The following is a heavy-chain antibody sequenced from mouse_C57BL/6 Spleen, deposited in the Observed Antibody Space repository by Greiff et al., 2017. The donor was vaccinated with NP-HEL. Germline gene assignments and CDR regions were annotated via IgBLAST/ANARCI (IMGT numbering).Heavy chain of an antibody. D-gene: IGHD1-1*01. Sequence: VEPGASVKMSCKASGYTFTDYYMNWVKQSHGKSLEWIGVINPYNGGTSYNQKFKGKATLTVDKSSSTAYMELNSLTSEDSAVYYCARQDGSSPFAYWGQGTLVTVSA. J-gene: IGHJ3*01. CDR3: ARQDGSSPFAY. CDR2: INPYNGGT. CDR1: GYTFTDYY. V-gene: IGHV1-19*01.